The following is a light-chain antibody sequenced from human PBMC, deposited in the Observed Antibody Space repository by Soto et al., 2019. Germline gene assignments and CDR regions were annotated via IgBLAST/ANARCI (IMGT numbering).Light chain of an antibody. J-gene: IGKJ4*01. V-gene: IGKV1-9*01. CDR3: HQFGSYPLP. CDR1: QDIGSH. CDR2: VAS. Sequence: IPLTQSPSFLSASVGDTVTITCRASQDIGSHLAWYQQKPGTVPNLLIYVASTLQSGVPSRFSGSGSGTEFTLTISSLQPEDFATYYCHQFGSYPLPFGGGTEVEIK.